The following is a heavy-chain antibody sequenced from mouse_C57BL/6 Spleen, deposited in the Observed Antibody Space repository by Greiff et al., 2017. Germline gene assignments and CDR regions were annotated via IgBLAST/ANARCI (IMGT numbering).Heavy chain of an antibody. CDR1: GYTFTSYW. Sequence: VQLQQSGAELVKPGASVKLSCKASGYTFTSYWMQWVKQRPGQGLEWIGEIDPSDSYTNYNQKFKGKATLTVDTSSSTAYMRLSSLTSEDSAVYYCARSGTGTYFDVWGTGTTVTVSS. CDR2: IDPSDSYT. J-gene: IGHJ1*03. V-gene: IGHV1-50*01. D-gene: IGHD4-1*01. CDR3: ARSGTGTYFDV.